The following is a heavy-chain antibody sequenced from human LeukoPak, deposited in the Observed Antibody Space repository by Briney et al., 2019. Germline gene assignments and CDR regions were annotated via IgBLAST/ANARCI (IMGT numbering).Heavy chain of an antibody. CDR1: GGSISSYY. Sequence: SETLSLTCTVSGGSISSYYWSWIRQPAGKGLEWIGRLYTSGSTNYNPSLKSRVTMSVDTSKNQFSLKLSSVTAADTAVYYCARGMYSGSYYYFDYWGQGTLVAVSS. J-gene: IGHJ4*02. CDR2: LYTSGST. CDR3: ARGMYSGSYYYFDY. D-gene: IGHD1-26*01. V-gene: IGHV4-4*07.